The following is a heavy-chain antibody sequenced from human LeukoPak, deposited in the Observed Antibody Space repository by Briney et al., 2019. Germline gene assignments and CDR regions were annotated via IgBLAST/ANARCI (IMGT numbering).Heavy chain of an antibody. CDR1: GGSVSSGSYY. V-gene: IGHV4-61*01. CDR2: IFYSGST. D-gene: IGHD2-15*01. Sequence: PSETLSLTCTASGGSVSSGSYYWSWIRQPPGKGLEWIGNIFYSGSTNYNPSLKSRVTISLDTSKNQFSLKLSSVTAADTAVYYCARELCSGGSCGKFDYWGQGTLVTVSS. CDR3: ARELCSGGSCGKFDY. J-gene: IGHJ4*02.